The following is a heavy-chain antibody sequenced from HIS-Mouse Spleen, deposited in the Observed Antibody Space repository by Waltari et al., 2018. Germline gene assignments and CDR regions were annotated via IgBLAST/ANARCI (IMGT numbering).Heavy chain of an antibody. V-gene: IGHV4-39*07. CDR2: IYYSGST. CDR1: GCSISSSRYY. CDR3: ASGVVVAATAVHFDY. J-gene: IGHJ4*02. D-gene: IGHD2-15*01. Sequence: QLQLQESGPGLVKPSETLSLTCTVPGCSISSSRYYCGWLRQPPGKGMEWIGSIYYSGSTYYNPSLKSRVTISVDTSKNQFSLKLSSVTAADTAVYYCASGVVVAATAVHFDYWGQGTLVTVSS.